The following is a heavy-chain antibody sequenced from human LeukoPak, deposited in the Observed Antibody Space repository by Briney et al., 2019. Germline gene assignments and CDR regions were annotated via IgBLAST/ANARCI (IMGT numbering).Heavy chain of an antibody. D-gene: IGHD3-22*01. V-gene: IGHV4-61*01. Sequence: SETLSLTCTVSGGSVSSGNYYWSWIRQPPGKGLDWIGYIYYSGSTNYDPSLKSRVTISVDTSKNQFSLRLSSVTAVDTAVYYCARDPSGYFNYWGQGTLATVSS. CDR1: GGSVSSGNYY. J-gene: IGHJ4*02. CDR2: IYYSGST. CDR3: ARDPSGYFNY.